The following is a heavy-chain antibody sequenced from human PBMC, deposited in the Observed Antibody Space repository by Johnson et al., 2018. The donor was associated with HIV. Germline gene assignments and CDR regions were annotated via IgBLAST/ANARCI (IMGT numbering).Heavy chain of an antibody. J-gene: IGHJ3*01. CDR1: GFTFSNAW. CDR2: IRSKTDGGTT. V-gene: IGHV3-15*01. CDR3: STDVTDTVTTYYNAFDV. Sequence: VQLVESGGGLVKPVGSLRVSCAASGFTFSNAWMNWVRQAPGKGLEWVGRIRSKTDGGTTEYAAPVKGRFTISRDDSKNTLYLQMNSLKTEDTAVYYCSTDVTDTVTTYYNAFDVWGQGTMVTVSS. D-gene: IGHD4-11*01.